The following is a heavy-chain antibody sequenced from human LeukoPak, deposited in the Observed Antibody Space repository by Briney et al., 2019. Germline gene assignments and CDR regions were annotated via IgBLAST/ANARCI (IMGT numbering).Heavy chain of an antibody. CDR1: GGSISSSSYY. CDR3: ARRRGDSSNFDY. D-gene: IGHD6-13*01. CDR2: IFNSGST. V-gene: IGHV4-39*01. J-gene: IGHJ4*02. Sequence: SETLSLTCTVSGGSISSSSYYWVWIRQPPGKGLEWIGNIFNSGSTNYNPSLKSRVTISLDTSKNQFSLKVSSVTAADTAVYYCARRRGDSSNFDYWGQGTRVTVSS.